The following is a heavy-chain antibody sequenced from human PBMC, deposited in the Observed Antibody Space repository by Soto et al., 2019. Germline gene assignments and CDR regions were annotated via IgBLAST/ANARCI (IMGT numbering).Heavy chain of an antibody. V-gene: IGHV3-7*05. CDR3: ARAPGNFDWLPFDY. CDR2: IKQDGSEK. CDR1: GFTFSSYW. D-gene: IGHD3-9*01. J-gene: IGHJ4*02. Sequence: EVQLVESGGGLVQPGGSLRLSCAASGFTFSSYWMSWVRQAPGKGLEWVANIKQDGSEKYYVDSVKGRFTISRDNAKNSLHLQMNSLRAEDTAVYYCARAPGNFDWLPFDYWGQGTLVTVSS.